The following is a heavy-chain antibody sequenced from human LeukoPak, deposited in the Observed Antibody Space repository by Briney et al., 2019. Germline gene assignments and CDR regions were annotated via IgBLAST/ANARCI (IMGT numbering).Heavy chain of an antibody. CDR3: PRHRGSGSSSIPFDY. D-gene: IGHD3-10*01. CDR2: VYYTGSI. Sequence: SETLSLTCAVSGASIITNSPYWAWIRQSPGKGPEWIGTVYYTGSIYYNPSLNSRVILSVDTSKNQFSLSLSSVTAADTAIYYCPRHRGSGSSSIPFDYWGQGTLVPVSS. J-gene: IGHJ4*02. V-gene: IGHV4-39*01. CDR1: GASIITNSPY.